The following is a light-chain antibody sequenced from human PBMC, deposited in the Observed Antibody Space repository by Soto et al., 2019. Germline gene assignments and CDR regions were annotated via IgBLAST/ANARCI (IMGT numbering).Light chain of an antibody. V-gene: IGKV3-15*01. Sequence: EIVMTQSPATLSVSPGQRVTLSCRASQSVSPNLAWYQDIPGQAPRLLIYAASTRATGIPDRFSGSRSGTEFTLSISSMQVEDYAVYYCHQYNNWPPWTFGQGTKVEI. CDR1: QSVSPN. CDR2: AAS. CDR3: HQYNNWPPWT. J-gene: IGKJ1*01.